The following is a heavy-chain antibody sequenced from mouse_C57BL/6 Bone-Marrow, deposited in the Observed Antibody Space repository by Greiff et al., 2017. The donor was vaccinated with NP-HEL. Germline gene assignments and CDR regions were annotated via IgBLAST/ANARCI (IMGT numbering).Heavy chain of an antibody. V-gene: IGHV5-17*01. Sequence: EVKLVESGGGLVKPGGSLKLSCAASGFTFSDYGMHWVRQAPEKGLEWVAYISSGSSTIYSADTVKGRFTISRDNAKNTLFLQMTSLRSEDTAMYYCARGRHYYGSSLAWFAYWGQGTLVTVSA. CDR1: GFTFSDYG. J-gene: IGHJ3*01. CDR3: ARGRHYYGSSLAWFAY. D-gene: IGHD1-1*01. CDR2: ISSGSSTI.